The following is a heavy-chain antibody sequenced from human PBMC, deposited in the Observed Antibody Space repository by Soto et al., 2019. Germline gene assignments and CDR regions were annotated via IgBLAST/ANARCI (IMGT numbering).Heavy chain of an antibody. J-gene: IGHJ4*02. CDR1: GFTFSSYE. CDR2: ISSSGSTI. CDR3: ASKSPAHKFYYFDS. V-gene: IGHV3-48*03. Sequence: GGSLRLSCAASGFTFSSYEMNWVRQAPGKGLEWVSYISSSGSTIYYADSVKGRFTISRDNAKNSLYLQMNSLRAEDTAVYYCASKSPAHKFYYFDSWGQGTLVTVSS. D-gene: IGHD2-2*01.